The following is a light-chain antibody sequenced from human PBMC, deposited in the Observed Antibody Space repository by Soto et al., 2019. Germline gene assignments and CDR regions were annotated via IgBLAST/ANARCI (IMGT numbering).Light chain of an antibody. CDR3: QQYNNWPFS. CDR1: QSVSSN. Sequence: EIVMTQSPATLSVSPGEGATLSCRASQSVSSNLAWYQQKSGQSPRLLIYDVSSRATGVPSRFSGTGSETDFTLTISGLQSEDSTIYFCQQYNNWPFSFGQGTRLEIK. CDR2: DVS. J-gene: IGKJ5*01. V-gene: IGKV3-15*01.